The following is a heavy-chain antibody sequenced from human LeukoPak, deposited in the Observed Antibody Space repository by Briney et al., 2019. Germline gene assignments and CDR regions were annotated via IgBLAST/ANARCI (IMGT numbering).Heavy chain of an antibody. CDR3: ARGGYWGDYVFDF. CDR1: GFTFSRNG. J-gene: IGHJ4*02. Sequence: GGSLTLSCAASGFTFSRNGMHWVRQAPGKGLDWVAAISYDGSNKWHADSVKGRFTISRDNSKRTLYLQMNSLRAEDTAVYYCARGGYWGDYVFDFWGPGTLVTVSS. CDR2: ISYDGSNK. D-gene: IGHD4-17*01. V-gene: IGHV3-30*03.